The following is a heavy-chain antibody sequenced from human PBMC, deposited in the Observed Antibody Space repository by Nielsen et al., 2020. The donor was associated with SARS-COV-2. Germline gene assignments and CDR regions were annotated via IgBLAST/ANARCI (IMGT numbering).Heavy chain of an antibody. CDR1: GSNFIDFW. V-gene: IGHV5-51*01. Sequence: GESLKISCQVSGSNFIDFWIGWVRQRPGEGLEWLAIIHPTDFDTVYSPSLQGQVTISVERSINTVYLQWSSLRASDSAIYYCARRYFYHSLFDPWGQGTQVTVSS. D-gene: IGHD3-9*01. CDR2: IHPTDFDT. J-gene: IGHJ5*02. CDR3: ARRYFYHSLFDP.